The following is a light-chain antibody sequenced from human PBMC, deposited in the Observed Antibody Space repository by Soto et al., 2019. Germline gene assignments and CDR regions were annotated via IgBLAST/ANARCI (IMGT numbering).Light chain of an antibody. Sequence: QSAVTQPASVSGCTGQSVTISCTGTNSDVGGYNYVAWSQHHPGKAPDLMIYDVSHRPSGVSNRFSGSKSDNTASLTISGLQAEDEADYYCSSYTSISTLYVFGTGTKVTVL. CDR2: DVS. CDR1: NSDVGGYNY. J-gene: IGLJ1*01. CDR3: SSYTSISTLYV. V-gene: IGLV2-14*01.